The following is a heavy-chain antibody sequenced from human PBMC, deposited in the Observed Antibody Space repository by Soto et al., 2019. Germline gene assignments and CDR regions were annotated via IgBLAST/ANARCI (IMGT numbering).Heavy chain of an antibody. CDR2: TSYDGSKK. CDR1: GFTFSSYG. Sequence: LRLSCAASGFTFSSYGMHWVRQAPGKGLEWVAVTSYDGSKKYYADSVKGRFTISRDNSKNTLYLQMNSLRAEDTAVYYCAKESHIVVVVAARPLDYWGQGTLVTVSS. V-gene: IGHV3-30*18. D-gene: IGHD2-15*01. J-gene: IGHJ4*02. CDR3: AKESHIVVVVAARPLDY.